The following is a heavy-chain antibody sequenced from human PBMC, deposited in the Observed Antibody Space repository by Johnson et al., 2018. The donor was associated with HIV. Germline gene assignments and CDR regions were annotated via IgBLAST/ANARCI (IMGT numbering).Heavy chain of an antibody. CDR2: IRYDGSNK. V-gene: IGHV3-30*02. J-gene: IGHJ3*02. Sequence: QVQLVESGGGLIQPGGSLRLSCAASGFTFSSYAMHWVRQAPGKGLEWVAFIRYDGSNKYYADSVKGRFTISRDNSKNTLYLQMNSLRAEDTAVYYCAKTEDAFDIWGQGTMVTVSS. CDR1: GFTFSSYA. CDR3: AKTEDAFDI.